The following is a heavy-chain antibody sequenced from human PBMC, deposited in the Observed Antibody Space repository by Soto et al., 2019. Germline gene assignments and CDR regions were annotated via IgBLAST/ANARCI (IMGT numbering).Heavy chain of an antibody. V-gene: IGHV2-5*02. Sequence: QITLKESGPPLVKPTETLTLTCTFSGFSLSSSGVSVGWIRQPPGKALEWLALINWVGDGRYSPSLKSRLTVTKVNCGNHVVLTVTKMDPLDTATYCCAQRPWVSSATCPNWGRGIMVTVSP. J-gene: IGHJ3*01. CDR3: AQRPWVSSATCPN. D-gene: IGHD1-26*01. CDR1: GFSLSSSGVS. CDR2: INWVGDG.